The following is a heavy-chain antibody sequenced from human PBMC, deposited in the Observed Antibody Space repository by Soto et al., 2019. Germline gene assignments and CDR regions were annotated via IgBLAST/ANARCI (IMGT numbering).Heavy chain of an antibody. D-gene: IGHD6-19*01. CDR3: ARWAGGYYFDY. J-gene: IGHJ4*02. CDR2: IWYDGSTK. CDR1: GFTFSSYD. Sequence: QVQLVESGGGVVQPGRSLRLSCAASGFTFSSYDMEWVRQAPGKGLEWVAVIWYDGSTKYYSDSVKGRFTISRDNSKNTLCLQMDSLRVEDTAVYYCARWAGGYYFDYWGQGTLVTVSS. V-gene: IGHV3-33*01.